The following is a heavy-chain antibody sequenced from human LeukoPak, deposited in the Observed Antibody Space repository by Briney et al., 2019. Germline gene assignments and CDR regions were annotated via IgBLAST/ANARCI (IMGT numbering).Heavy chain of an antibody. V-gene: IGHV3-53*01. CDR2: IYSGGST. CDR3: ARTPPQEGYCSSGSCYGFDY. J-gene: IGHJ4*02. CDR1: GFTVSSNY. Sequence: GGSLRLSCAASGFTVSSNYMSWVRQAPGEGLEWVSVIYSGGSTYYADSVKGRFTISRDNSKNTLYLQMNSLRAEDTAVYYCARTPPQEGYCSSGSCYGFDYWGQGTLVTVSS. D-gene: IGHD2-15*01.